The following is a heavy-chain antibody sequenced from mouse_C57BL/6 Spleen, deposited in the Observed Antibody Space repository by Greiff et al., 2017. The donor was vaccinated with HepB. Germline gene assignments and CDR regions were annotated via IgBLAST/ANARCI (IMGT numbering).Heavy chain of an antibody. CDR2: IRSKSNNYAT. J-gene: IGHJ3*01. D-gene: IGHD2-3*01. Sequence: EVMLVESGGGLVQPKGSLKLSCAASGFSFNTYAMNWVRQAPGKGLEWVARIRSKSNNYATYYADSVKDRFTISRDDSESMLYLQMNNLKTEDTAMYYCVRQGWVTPFAYWGQGTLVTVSA. V-gene: IGHV10-1*01. CDR1: GFSFNTYA. CDR3: VRQGWVTPFAY.